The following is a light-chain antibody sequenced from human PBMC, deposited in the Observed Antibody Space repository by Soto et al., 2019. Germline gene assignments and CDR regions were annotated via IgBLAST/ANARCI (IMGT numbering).Light chain of an antibody. V-gene: IGKV3-20*01. J-gene: IGKJ1*01. CDR1: QSVSSSY. CDR3: QQYDNSPWT. Sequence: EIVLTQSPATLSLSPGERATLSCRASQSVSSSYLAWYQQKPGQAHRLLIYGASSRATGIPDRFSGSGSGTDFTLTISRLEPEDFAVYYCQQYDNSPWTFGQGTKVDIK. CDR2: GAS.